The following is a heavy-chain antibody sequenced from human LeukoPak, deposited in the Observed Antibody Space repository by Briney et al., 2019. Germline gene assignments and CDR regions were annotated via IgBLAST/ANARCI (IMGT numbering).Heavy chain of an antibody. J-gene: IGHJ3*02. D-gene: IGHD3-16*02. V-gene: IGHV1-18*01. CDR2: ISAYNGNT. CDR3: ARRGITFGGVIVPGAFDI. Sequence: ASVKVSCKASGYTFTSYGISWVRQAPGQGLEWMGWISAYNGNTNYAQKLQGRVTMTTDTSTSTAYMELRSLRSDDTAVYYCARRGITFGGVIVPGAFDIWGQGTMVTVSS. CDR1: GYTFTSYG.